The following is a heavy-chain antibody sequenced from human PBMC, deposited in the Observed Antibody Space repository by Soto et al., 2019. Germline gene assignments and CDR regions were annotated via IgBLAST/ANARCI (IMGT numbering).Heavy chain of an antibody. CDR2: ISITGANT. Sequence: RFDMSLVRLASRRGLEWVSTISITGANTYYADSVKGRFTISRDNSKNTLYLQMNALRAEDTAVYHCAKKAVSGRGVANYFDHSGQGTQVTVSS. V-gene: IGHV3-23*01. CDR3: AKKAVSGRGVANYFDH. J-gene: IGHJ4*02. CDR1: RFD. D-gene: IGHD6-19*01.